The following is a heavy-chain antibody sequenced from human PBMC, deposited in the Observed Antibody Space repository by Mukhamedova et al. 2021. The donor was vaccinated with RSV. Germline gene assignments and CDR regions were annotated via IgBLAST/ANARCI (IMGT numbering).Heavy chain of an antibody. V-gene: IGHV3-30*14. CDR3: ARDAGYDSGQTYFDY. D-gene: IGHD5-12*01. Sequence: TISRDTSKNTVYLQMDSLTAEDTAVYYCARDAGYDSGQTYFDYWGQGTQVTVSS. J-gene: IGHJ4*02.